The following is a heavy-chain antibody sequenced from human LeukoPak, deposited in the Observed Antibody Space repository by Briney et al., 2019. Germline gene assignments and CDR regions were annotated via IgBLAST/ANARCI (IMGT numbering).Heavy chain of an antibody. J-gene: IGHJ3*02. CDR2: ISVSGGST. CDR1: GFSFSKYW. Sequence: PGGSLRLSCADSGFSFSKYWMSWVRQAPGKGLEWVSGISVSGGSTYYADSVKGRFTISRDNSKNTLYLQMNSLRAEDTAVYYCAKEATAMQNDAFDIWGQGTMVTVSS. D-gene: IGHD5-18*01. V-gene: IGHV3-23*01. CDR3: AKEATAMQNDAFDI.